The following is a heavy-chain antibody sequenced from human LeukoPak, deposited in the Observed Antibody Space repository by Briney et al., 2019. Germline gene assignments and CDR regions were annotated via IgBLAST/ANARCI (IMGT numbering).Heavy chain of an antibody. V-gene: IGHV1-69*13. CDR2: IIPIFGTA. CDR3: ARDDWEDQLLLDY. CDR1: GGTFSSYA. J-gene: IGHJ4*02. Sequence: SVKVSCKASGGTFSSYAISWVRQAPGQGLEWMGGIIPIFGTANYAQKFQGRVTITADESRSTAYMELSSLRSEGTAVYYCARDDWEDQLLLDYWGQGTLVTVSS. D-gene: IGHD2-2*01.